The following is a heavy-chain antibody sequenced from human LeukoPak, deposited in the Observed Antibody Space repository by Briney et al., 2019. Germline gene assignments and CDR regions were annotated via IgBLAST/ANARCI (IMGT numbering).Heavy chain of an antibody. V-gene: IGHV3-30-3*01. Sequence: PGGSLRLSCAASGFTFCNYPMDWVRQAPGQGLEWVAVISYDGTNKYYADSVKGRFTISRDKSKNTLYLQMNSLGAEDTALYYCAKRSSSTTYYFDNWGQGTLVTVSS. D-gene: IGHD1-1*01. CDR2: ISYDGTNK. J-gene: IGHJ4*02. CDR1: GFTFCNYP. CDR3: AKRSSSTTYYFDN.